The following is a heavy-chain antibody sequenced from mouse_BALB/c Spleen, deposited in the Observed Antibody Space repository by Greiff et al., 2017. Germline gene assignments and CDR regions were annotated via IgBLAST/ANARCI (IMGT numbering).Heavy chain of an antibody. CDR2: IDPSDSYT. V-gene: IGHV1S127*01. CDR1: GYTFTSYW. D-gene: IGHD3-2*01. CDR3: TRYNDRTARASWFAY. J-gene: IGHJ3*01. Sequence: VKLQQPGAELVKPGASVKMSCKASGYTFTSYWMHWVKQRPGQGLEWIGVIDPSDSYTSYNQKFKGKATLTVDTSSSTAYMQLSSLTSEDSAVYYCTRYNDRTARASWFAYWGQGTLVTVSA.